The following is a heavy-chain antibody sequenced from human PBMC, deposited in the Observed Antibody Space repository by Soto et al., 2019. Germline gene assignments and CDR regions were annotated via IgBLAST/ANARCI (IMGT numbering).Heavy chain of an antibody. V-gene: IGHV4-59*01. J-gene: IGHJ6*03. CDR2: ISYSGST. CDR1: GGSISSYY. Sequence: QVQLQESGPGLVKPSETLSPTCTVSGGSISSYYWSWIRQPPGKGLEWIGYISYSGSTNYNPSLKSRVTISVDTSKNQLSLKLSSVTAADTAVYYCARGGRDCSSPSCYSYYYYYYMDVWGRGTSVTVSS. CDR3: ARGGRDCSSPSCYSYYYYYYMDV. D-gene: IGHD2-2*01.